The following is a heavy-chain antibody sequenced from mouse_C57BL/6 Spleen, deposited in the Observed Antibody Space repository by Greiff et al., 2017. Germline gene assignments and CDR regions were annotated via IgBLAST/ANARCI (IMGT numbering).Heavy chain of an antibody. CDR2: IYPGDGDT. Sequence: QVQLKQSGPELVKPGASVKISCKASGYAFSSSWMNWVKQRPGKGLEWIGRIYPGDGDTNYNGKFKGKATLTADKSSSTAYMQLSSLTSEDSAVYFCARGLLRFTGAMDYWGQGTSVTVSS. D-gene: IGHD2-10*01. J-gene: IGHJ4*01. V-gene: IGHV1-82*01. CDR1: GYAFSSSW. CDR3: ARGLLRFTGAMDY.